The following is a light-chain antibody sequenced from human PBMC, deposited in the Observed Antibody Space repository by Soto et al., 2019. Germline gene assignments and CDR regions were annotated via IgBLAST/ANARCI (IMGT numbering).Light chain of an antibody. CDR2: KND. CDR3: QSYDDNSVV. V-gene: IGLV6-57*04. CDR1: SGSIASNH. J-gene: IGLJ2*01. Sequence: NFMLTQPHSVSESPGKTVTISCTRSSGSIASNHVQWYQQRPGSAPTTVIYKNDQRPSGVTDRFSGSIDSSSNSASLTISGLKTEDEADYYCQSYDDNSVVFGGGTKVTVL.